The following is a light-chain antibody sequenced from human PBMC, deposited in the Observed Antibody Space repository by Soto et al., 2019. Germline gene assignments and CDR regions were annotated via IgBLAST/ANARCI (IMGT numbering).Light chain of an antibody. J-gene: IGLJ2*01. V-gene: IGLV6-57*02. Sequence: LTQPHSVSESPGKTVTISCTGSSGSIASNYVQWYQQRPGSAPTTVIYEDNQRPSGVPDRFSGSIDSSSNSASLTISGLKTEDEADYYCQSYDSSNPVVFGGGTKLTVL. CDR2: EDN. CDR3: QSYDSSNPVV. CDR1: SGSIASNY.